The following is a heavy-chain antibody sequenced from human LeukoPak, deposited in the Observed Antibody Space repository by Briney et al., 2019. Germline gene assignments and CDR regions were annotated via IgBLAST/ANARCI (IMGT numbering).Heavy chain of an antibody. CDR3: ARGVQLWSHFDY. J-gene: IGHJ4*02. V-gene: IGHV3-21*01. CDR1: GFTFSSHS. D-gene: IGHD5-18*01. Sequence: GGSLRLSCAASGFTFSSHSMNWVRQAPGKGLEWVSSISSSSSYIYYADSVKGRFTISRDNAKNSLYLQMNSLRAEDTAVYYCARGVQLWSHFDYWGQGTLVTVSS. CDR2: ISSSSSYI.